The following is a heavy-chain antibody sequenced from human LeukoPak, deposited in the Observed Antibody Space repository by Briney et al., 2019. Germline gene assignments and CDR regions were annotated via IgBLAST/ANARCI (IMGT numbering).Heavy chain of an antibody. D-gene: IGHD4-17*01. Sequence: PSETLSLTCTVSGYSISSGYYWGWIRQPPGKGLKCIGSIYHSGSTYYNPSLKSRVTISVDTSKNQFSLKLSSVTAADTAVYYCARTTVHPYWWYFDLWGRGTLVTVSS. CDR3: ARTTVHPYWWYFDL. CDR1: GYSISSGYY. CDR2: IYHSGST. V-gene: IGHV4-38-2*02. J-gene: IGHJ2*01.